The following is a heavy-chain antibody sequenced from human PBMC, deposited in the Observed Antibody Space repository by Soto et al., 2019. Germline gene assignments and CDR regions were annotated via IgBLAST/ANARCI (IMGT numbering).Heavy chain of an antibody. D-gene: IGHD5-12*01. CDR1: GYSFSTYW. J-gene: IGHJ4*02. CDR2: IYPAGSDT. V-gene: IGHV5-51*01. Sequence: PGESLKISCQGSGYSFSTYWIGWVRQMPGKGLEWMGIIYPAGSDTRYRPSFQGQVTMSADKSISTAYLQWSSLKASDTAMYYCARPINGGYVYWGQGTLVTVSS. CDR3: ARPINGGYVY.